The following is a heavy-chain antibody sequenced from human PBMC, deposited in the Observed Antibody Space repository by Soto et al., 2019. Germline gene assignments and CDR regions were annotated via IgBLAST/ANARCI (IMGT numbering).Heavy chain of an antibody. J-gene: IGHJ6*02. CDR1: GFTFSSYG. V-gene: IGHV3-33*01. Sequence: PGGSLRLSCAASGFTFSSYGMHWVRQAPGKGLEWVAVIWYDGSNKYYADSVKGRFTISRDNSKNTLYLQMNSLRAEGTAVYYCARVDSSSFDYGMDVWGQGTTVTVSS. D-gene: IGHD6-6*01. CDR2: IWYDGSNK. CDR3: ARVDSSSFDYGMDV.